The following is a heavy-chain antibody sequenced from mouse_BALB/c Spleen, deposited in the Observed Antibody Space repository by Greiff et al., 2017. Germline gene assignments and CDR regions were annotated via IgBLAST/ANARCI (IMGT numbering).Heavy chain of an antibody. J-gene: IGHJ3*01. CDR2: IRLKSNNYAT. CDR1: GFTFSNYW. V-gene: IGHV6-6*02. Sequence: EVKLVESGGGLVQPGGSMKLSCVASGFTFSNYWMNWVRQSPEKGLEWVAEIRLKSNNYATHYAKSVKGRFTISREDPKCSVYMQMNNLRADDTGIYYCTRPGEECGPWFADWGEGTLVTVSA. CDR3: TRPGEECGPWFAD.